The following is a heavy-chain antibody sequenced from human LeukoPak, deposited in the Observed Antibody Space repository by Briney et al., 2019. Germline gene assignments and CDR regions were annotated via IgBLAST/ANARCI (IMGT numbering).Heavy chain of an antibody. CDR1: GFTFSSYW. J-gene: IGHJ4*02. CDR2: INSDGSST. Sequence: GGSLRLSCAASGFTFSSYWMHWVRQAPGKGLVWVSRINSDGSSTSYADSVKGRFTICRDNAKNTLYLQMNSLRAEDTAVYYCARSPYYDSSGYQLDYWGQGTLVTVSS. V-gene: IGHV3-74*01. D-gene: IGHD3-22*01. CDR3: ARSPYYDSSGYQLDY.